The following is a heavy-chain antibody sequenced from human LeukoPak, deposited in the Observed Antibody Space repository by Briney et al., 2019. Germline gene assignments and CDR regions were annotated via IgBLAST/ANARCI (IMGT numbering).Heavy chain of an antibody. D-gene: IGHD5-12*01. CDR2: ISWNSGSI. V-gene: IGHV3-9*01. J-gene: IGHJ4*02. CDR1: GFTFDDYA. Sequence: HSGRSLRLSCAASGFTFDDYAMHWVRQAPGKGLEWVSGISWNSGSIAYADSVKGRFTISRDNAKNSLYLQMNSLRAEDTALYYCAKDASGSDYDYFDYWGQGTLVTVSS. CDR3: AKDASGSDYDYFDY.